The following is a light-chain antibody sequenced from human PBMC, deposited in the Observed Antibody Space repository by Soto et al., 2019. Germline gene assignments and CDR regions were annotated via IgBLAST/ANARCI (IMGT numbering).Light chain of an antibody. V-gene: IGLV4-69*01. CDR2: LNSDGSH. CDR1: SGHSSYA. Sequence: QPVLTQSPSASASLGASVKLTCTLSSGHSSYAIAWHQQQPEKGPRYLMKLNSDGSHSKGDGIPDRFSGSSSGAERYLTISSLQSEDEADYYCQTWGTGNHWVFGGGTKLTVL. J-gene: IGLJ3*02. CDR3: QTWGTGNHWV.